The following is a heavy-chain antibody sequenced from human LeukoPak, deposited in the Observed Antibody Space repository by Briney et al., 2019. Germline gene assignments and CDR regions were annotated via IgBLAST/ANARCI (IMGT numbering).Heavy chain of an antibody. CDR2: ISSSSSYI. D-gene: IGHD3-22*01. Sequence: GGSLRLSCAASGFTFSDYWMTWVRQAPGKGLEWVSSISSSSSYIYYADSVKGRFTISRDNAKNSLYLQMNSLRAEDTAVYYCARDPSYYDANWFDPWGQGTLVTVSS. CDR3: ARDPSYYDANWFDP. J-gene: IGHJ5*02. CDR1: GFTFSDYW. V-gene: IGHV3-21*01.